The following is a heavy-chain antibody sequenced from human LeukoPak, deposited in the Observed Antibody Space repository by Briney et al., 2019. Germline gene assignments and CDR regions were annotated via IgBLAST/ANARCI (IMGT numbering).Heavy chain of an antibody. CDR3: ARDRYYDSSGYYLDY. CDR2: IYCSGST. D-gene: IGHD3-22*01. V-gene: IGHV4-30-4*08. CDR1: GGSISSGDYY. Sequence: SQTLSLTCTVSGGSISSGDYYWSWIRQPPGKGLEWIVYIYCSGSTYYNPSLKSRVTISVDTSKNQFSLKLSSVTAADTAVYYCARDRYYDSSGYYLDYWGQGTLVTVSS. J-gene: IGHJ4*02.